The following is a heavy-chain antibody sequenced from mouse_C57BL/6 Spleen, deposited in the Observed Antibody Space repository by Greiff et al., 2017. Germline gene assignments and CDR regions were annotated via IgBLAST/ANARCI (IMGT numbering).Heavy chain of an antibody. Sequence: QVQLQQSGAELVRPGPSVKVSCKASGYAFTNYLIEWVKQRPGQGLEWIGVINPGSGGTNYNEKFKGKATLTAYKSYSTAYMQLSRLTSEDSAVYFCAISRAGTGAMDYWGQGTSVTVSS. CDR1: GYAFTNYL. CDR3: AISRAGTGAMDY. V-gene: IGHV1-54*01. J-gene: IGHJ4*01. D-gene: IGHD3-3*01. CDR2: INPGSGGT.